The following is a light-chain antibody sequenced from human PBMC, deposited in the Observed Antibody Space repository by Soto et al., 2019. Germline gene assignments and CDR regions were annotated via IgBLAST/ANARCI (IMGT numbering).Light chain of an antibody. J-gene: IGKJ5*01. CDR1: QSLNSTY. CDR2: GIS. Sequence: EMVMTQSPALLSVSPGESATLSCRVSQSLNSTYLAWYQKHTGQPPRLLLYGISTRATGIPARFSGSGSGTEFSLTISSLQSEDVAVYYCQQYRKWPITFSQGTRLEIK. CDR3: QQYRKWPIT. V-gene: IGKV3-15*01.